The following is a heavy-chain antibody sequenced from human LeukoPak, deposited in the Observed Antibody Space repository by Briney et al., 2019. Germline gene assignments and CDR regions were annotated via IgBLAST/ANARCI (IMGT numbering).Heavy chain of an antibody. V-gene: IGHV1-69*13. Sequence: SVKVSCKASGGTFSSYAISWVRQAPGQGLEWMGGIIPIFGTANYAQKFQGRVTITADESTSTAYMELSSLRSEDTAVYHCARDKRFPFTGFDPWGQGTLVTVSS. CDR1: GGTFSSYA. CDR3: ARDKRFPFTGFDP. J-gene: IGHJ5*02. CDR2: IIPIFGTA.